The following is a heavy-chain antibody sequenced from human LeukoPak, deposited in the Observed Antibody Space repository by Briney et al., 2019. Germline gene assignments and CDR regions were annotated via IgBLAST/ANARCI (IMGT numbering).Heavy chain of an antibody. CDR2: INPSGGST. V-gene: IGHV1-46*01. CDR3: ARDRKKTWIQLDYFDY. Sequence: ASVTVSCKASGYTFTSYYMHWMRQAPGQGLEWMGIINPSGGSTSYAQKFQGRVTMTRDTSTSTVYMELSSLRSEDTAVYYCARDRKKTWIQLDYFDYWGQGTLVTVSS. D-gene: IGHD5-18*01. CDR1: GYTFTSYY. J-gene: IGHJ4*02.